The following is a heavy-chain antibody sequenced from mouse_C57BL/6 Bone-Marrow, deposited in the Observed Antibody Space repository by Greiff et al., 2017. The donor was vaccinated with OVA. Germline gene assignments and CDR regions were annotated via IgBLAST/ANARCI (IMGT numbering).Heavy chain of an antibody. CDR2: IYPGGGYT. CDR1: GYTFTNYW. V-gene: IGHV1-63*01. Sequence: QVQLQQSGAELVRPGTSVKMSCKASGYTFTNYWIGWAKQRPGHGLEWIGDIYPGGGYTNYNEKFKGKATLTADKSSSTAYMQFSSLTSEDSAIYYCARGGLYGYDGGTWFAYWGQGTLVTVSA. J-gene: IGHJ3*01. D-gene: IGHD2-2*01. CDR3: ARGGLYGYDGGTWFAY.